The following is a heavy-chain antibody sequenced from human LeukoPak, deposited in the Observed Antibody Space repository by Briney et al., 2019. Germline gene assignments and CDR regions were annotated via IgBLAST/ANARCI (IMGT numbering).Heavy chain of an antibody. J-gene: IGHJ4*02. D-gene: IGHD6-13*01. CDR2: VFNGGST. Sequence: SETLSLTCTVSGASINSHYWSWIRQPPGKGLEWIGYVFNGGSTSYNPSLKSRVTMSIDTSSDQFSLRLSSVTTADTAIYYCASRPADSTWYGVFDYWSPGTLVTASS. CDR1: GASINSHY. V-gene: IGHV4-59*11. CDR3: ASRPADSTWYGVFDY.